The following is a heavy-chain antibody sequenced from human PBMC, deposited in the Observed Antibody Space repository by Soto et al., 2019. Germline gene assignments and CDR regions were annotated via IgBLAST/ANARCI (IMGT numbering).Heavy chain of an antibody. J-gene: IGHJ4*02. CDR2: ISYDETHK. V-gene: IGHV3-30-3*01. CDR1: GFTFSSYA. CDR3: ATGDCSGARCEVGY. D-gene: IGHD2-15*01. Sequence: GGSLRLSCAASGFTFSSYAVHWVRQAPGKGLEWVALISYDETHKYYADSVKGRFTISRDNSKNTLYLHMNSLRNEDTAIYYCATGDCSGARCEVGYWGQGTQVTVSS.